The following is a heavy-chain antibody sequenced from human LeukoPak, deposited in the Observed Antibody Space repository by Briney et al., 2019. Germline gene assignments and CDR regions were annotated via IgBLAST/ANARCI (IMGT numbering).Heavy chain of an antibody. D-gene: IGHD3-22*01. V-gene: IGHV4-39*01. CDR3: ATQDSSHY. CDR2: IRYSESA. Sequence: SETLSLTCTVSGGSFISSSYLWGWIRQPPEKGLEWIASIRYSESAYYSPSLKSRATISVDTSKNQFSLRLRSLTATDTAVYYCATQDSSHYWGQGTLVTVSS. CDR1: GGSFISSSYL. J-gene: IGHJ4*02.